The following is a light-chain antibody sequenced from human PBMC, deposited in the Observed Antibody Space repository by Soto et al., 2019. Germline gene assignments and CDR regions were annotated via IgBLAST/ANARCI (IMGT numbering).Light chain of an antibody. CDR3: QQYNRPYT. CDR2: KAS. Sequence: DIQMTQSPSTLSASVGDRVTITCRASQSISTWLSWYQQKPGKAPKVLIYKASSLESGVTSRCSGSGSGTEFTLTISSLQPDDFETYYCQQYNRPYTFGQGTKLDIK. J-gene: IGKJ2*01. CDR1: QSISTW. V-gene: IGKV1-5*03.